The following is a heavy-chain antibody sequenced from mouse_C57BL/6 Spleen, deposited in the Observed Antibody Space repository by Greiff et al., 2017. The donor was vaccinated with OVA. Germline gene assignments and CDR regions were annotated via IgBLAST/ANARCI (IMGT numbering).Heavy chain of an antibody. J-gene: IGHJ4*01. D-gene: IGHD2-12*01. Sequence: SGPELVKPGASVKISCKASGYSFTDYNMNWVKQSNGKSLEWIGVINPNYGTPSYNQKFKGKATLTVDQSSITAYMQLNSLTSEDAAVYYYEKRRYAMDYWGQGTSVTVAS. CDR2: INPNYGTP. V-gene: IGHV1-39*01. CDR3: EKRRYAMDY. CDR1: GYSFTDYN.